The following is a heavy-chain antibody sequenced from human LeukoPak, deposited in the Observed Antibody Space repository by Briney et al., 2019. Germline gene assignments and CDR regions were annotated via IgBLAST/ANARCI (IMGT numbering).Heavy chain of an antibody. J-gene: IGHJ4*02. CDR3: ARSYSYGLPFDY. CDR2: IYYSGST. CDR1: GGSISSGGYY. V-gene: IGHV4-31*03. D-gene: IGHD5-18*01. Sequence: SETLSLTCTVSGGSISSGGYYWSWIRQHPGKGLEWIGYIYYSGSTYYTPSLKSRVTISVDTSKNQFSLKLGSVTAADTAVYYCARSYSYGLPFDYWGQGTLVTVSS.